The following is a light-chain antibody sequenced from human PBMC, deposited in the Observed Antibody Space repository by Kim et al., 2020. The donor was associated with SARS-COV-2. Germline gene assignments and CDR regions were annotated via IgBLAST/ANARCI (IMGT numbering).Light chain of an antibody. Sequence: PGETATITCGGDSIGHKSVSHDQQQPDQPPVLINPYSNDRPSGVDERFSRSTSGSTATLPFNRVAAGDEADYSCQVWHSRRNHRVVFGGGTQLTVL. CDR3: QVWHSRRNHRVV. J-gene: IGLJ2*01. CDR2: YSN. CDR1: SIGHKS. V-gene: IGLV3-21*04.